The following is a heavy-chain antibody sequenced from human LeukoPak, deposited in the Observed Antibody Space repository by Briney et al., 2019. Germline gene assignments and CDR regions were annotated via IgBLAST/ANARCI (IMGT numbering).Heavy chain of an antibody. D-gene: IGHD6-13*01. CDR1: GFTFSSYG. Sequence: GRSLRLSCAASGFTFSSYGMHWVRQAPGKGLEGVAVIWYDGSNKYYADSVKGRFTISRDNSKNTLYLQMNSLRAEDTAVYYCARDAYPGTQQPVRGGWLDPWGQGTLVTVSS. CDR2: IWYDGSNK. CDR3: ARDAYPGTQQPVRGGWLDP. V-gene: IGHV3-33*01. J-gene: IGHJ5*02.